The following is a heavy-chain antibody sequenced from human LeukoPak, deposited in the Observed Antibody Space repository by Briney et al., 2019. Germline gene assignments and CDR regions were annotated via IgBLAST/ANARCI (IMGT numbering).Heavy chain of an antibody. CDR1: GGTFSSYG. CDR2: IIPIFGRA. D-gene: IGHD5-24*01. V-gene: IGHV1-69*01. J-gene: IGHJ3*02. Sequence: SVKVSCKASGGTFSSYGISWVRQAPGQGLEWMGGIIPIFGRAKYAQKFQGRVTITADESTSTAYMEVNSLRSEDTAVYYCARDGWLQLHAFDIWGQGTMVTVSS. CDR3: ARDGWLQLHAFDI.